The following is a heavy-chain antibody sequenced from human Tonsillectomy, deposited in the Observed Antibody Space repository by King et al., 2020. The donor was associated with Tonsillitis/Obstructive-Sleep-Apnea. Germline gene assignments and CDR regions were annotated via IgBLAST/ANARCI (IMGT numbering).Heavy chain of an antibody. Sequence: QLVQSGAEVKKPGASVKVSCKASGYTFTSYYMHWVRQAPGQGLEWMGIINPSGGSTSYAQKFQGRVTMTRDTSTSTVYMELSSLRSEDTAVYYCARVGGVLWFGELPHDYWGQGTLVTVSS. J-gene: IGHJ4*02. CDR3: ARVGGVLWFGELPHDY. CDR2: INPSGGST. V-gene: IGHV1-46*01. D-gene: IGHD3-10*01. CDR1: GYTFTSYY.